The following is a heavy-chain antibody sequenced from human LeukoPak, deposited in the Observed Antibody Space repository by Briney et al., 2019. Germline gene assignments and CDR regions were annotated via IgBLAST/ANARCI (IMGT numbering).Heavy chain of an antibody. CDR2: FNHSGST. CDR1: GGAFSGYY. CDR3: ARALSSGRYNS. J-gene: IGHJ4*02. Sequence: SATLSPTCAVYGGAFSGYYWSWIRQPPGKGLEWIGEFNHSGSTKYNPSLKSRVTISVDTSKKQFSLKLRAVTAADTAVYYCARALSSGRYNSWGRGTLVTVSS. V-gene: IGHV4-34*01. D-gene: IGHD6-19*01.